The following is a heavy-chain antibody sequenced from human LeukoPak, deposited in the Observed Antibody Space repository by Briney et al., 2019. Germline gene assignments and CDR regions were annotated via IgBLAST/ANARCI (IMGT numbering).Heavy chain of an antibody. CDR2: ISGSGGST. Sequence: GGSLRLSCAASGFTFSSYAMSWVRQAPGKGLEWVSAISGSGGSTYYADSVKGRFTISRDNSKNTLYLQMNSLRSEDTAVYYCARDYITGTSENYYYYYGMDVWGQGTTVTVSS. CDR3: ARDYITGTSENYYYYYGMDV. J-gene: IGHJ6*02. V-gene: IGHV3-23*01. D-gene: IGHD1/OR15-1a*01. CDR1: GFTFSSYA.